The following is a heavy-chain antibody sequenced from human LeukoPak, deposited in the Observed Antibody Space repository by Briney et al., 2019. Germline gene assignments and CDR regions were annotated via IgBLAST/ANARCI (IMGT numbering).Heavy chain of an antibody. D-gene: IGHD2-2*01. CDR2: INSDGSST. CDR1: GFTFSSYW. CDR3: ASWEVPAVMPQDY. Sequence: GGSLRLSCAVSGFTFSSYWMHWVRQAPGKGLVWVSRINSDGSSTSYADSVKGRFTISRDNAKSTLYLQMNSLRAEGTAVYYCASWEVPAVMPQDYWGQGTLVTVSS. V-gene: IGHV3-74*01. J-gene: IGHJ4*02.